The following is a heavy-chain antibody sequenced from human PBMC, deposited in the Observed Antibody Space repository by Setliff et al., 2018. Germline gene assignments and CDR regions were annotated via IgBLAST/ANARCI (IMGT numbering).Heavy chain of an antibody. J-gene: IGHJ6*02. CDR2: IWNDGSTK. V-gene: IGHV3-33*01. Sequence: GGSLRLSCVASGFAFSNYGMHWVRQAPGKGLEWVALIWNDGSTKFYGDSVKGRFTISRDNSENTLYLQMNSLGAEDTAVYYCARNWATAQHYYYGMDVWGQGTTVTVSS. CDR1: GFAFSNYG. CDR3: ARNWATAQHYYYGMDV. D-gene: IGHD2-21*02.